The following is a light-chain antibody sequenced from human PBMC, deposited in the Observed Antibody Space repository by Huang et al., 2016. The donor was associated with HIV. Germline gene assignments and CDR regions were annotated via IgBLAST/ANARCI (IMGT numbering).Light chain of an antibody. CDR2: GAS. CDR3: QQFGGSPPT. CDR1: QSVSSSN. Sequence: EIVLTQSPGTLSLSPGERATLSCRASQSVSSSNLAWYQHKPGQAPRLLIYGASSRATVIPDRCSGRGSGTDFTLTISRLEPEDFAVYYCQQFGGSPPTFGQGTKVEIK. V-gene: IGKV3-20*01. J-gene: IGKJ1*01.